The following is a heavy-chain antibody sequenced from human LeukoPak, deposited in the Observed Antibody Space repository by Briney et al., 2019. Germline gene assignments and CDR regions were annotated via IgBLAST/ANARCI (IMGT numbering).Heavy chain of an antibody. V-gene: IGHV1-2*02. CDR2: INPDSGGT. CDR3: ARSHYSRGWEYFDY. D-gene: IGHD6-19*01. J-gene: IGHJ4*02. CDR1: GYTFTDYY. Sequence: ASVKVSCKASGYTFTDYYMHWVRQAPGQGFEWMGWINPDSGGTNYAQKFQGRVTMTRDTSISTAYMELSRLRSNDTAVYYCARSHYSRGWEYFDYWGQGTLVTVSS.